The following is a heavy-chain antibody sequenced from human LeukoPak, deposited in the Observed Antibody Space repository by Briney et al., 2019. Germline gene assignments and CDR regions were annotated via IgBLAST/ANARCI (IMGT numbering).Heavy chain of an antibody. CDR1: GYTFTGYF. CDR3: ARQELVDIVATTY. CDR2: INPNSGGT. Sequence: VASLKVSCKASGYTFTGYFMHWVRQAPGQGLEWMGWINPNSGGTNYAQKFQGRVTMTRDTSISTAYMELSRLRSDDTAVYYCARQELVDIVATTYWGQGTLVTVAS. D-gene: IGHD5-12*01. J-gene: IGHJ4*02. V-gene: IGHV1-2*02.